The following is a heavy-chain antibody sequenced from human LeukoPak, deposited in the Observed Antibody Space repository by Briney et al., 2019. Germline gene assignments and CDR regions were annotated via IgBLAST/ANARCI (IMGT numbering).Heavy chain of an antibody. Sequence: PSETLSLTCAVNGGSFSGYYWSWIRQPPGKGLEWIGEINHSGSTNYNPSLKSQVTISVDTSKNQFSLKLSSVTAADTAVYYCARGALWFGELLGSHYYFDYWGQGTLVTVSS. V-gene: IGHV4-34*01. D-gene: IGHD3-10*01. J-gene: IGHJ4*02. CDR3: ARGALWFGELLGSHYYFDY. CDR2: INHSGST. CDR1: GGSFSGYY.